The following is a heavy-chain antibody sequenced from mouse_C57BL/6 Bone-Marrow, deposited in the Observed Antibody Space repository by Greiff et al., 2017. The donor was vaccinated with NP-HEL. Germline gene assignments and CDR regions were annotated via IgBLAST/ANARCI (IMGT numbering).Heavy chain of an antibody. CDR1: GFTFTSYA. Sequence: EVMLVESGAGLVKPGGSLKLSCAASGFTFTSYAMSWVSQTPEKRLEWVAYISSSGDYIYYADTVKGQFTISRDKARNTLYLQMSSLKSEDTAMYYCTREIYSVGSRYFDVWGTGTTVTVSS. CDR3: TREIYSVGSRYFDV. V-gene: IGHV5-9-1*02. D-gene: IGHD1-1*01. J-gene: IGHJ1*03. CDR2: ISSSGDYI.